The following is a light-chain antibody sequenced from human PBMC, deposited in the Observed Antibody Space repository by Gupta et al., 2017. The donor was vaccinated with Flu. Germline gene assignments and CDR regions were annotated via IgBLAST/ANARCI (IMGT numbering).Light chain of an antibody. CDR1: ALPKQY. CDR2: KDS. CDR3: QSADSSGTYEV. Sequence: GEALPKQYAYWYQQKPGQAPVVGMYKDSERPSGIPERFSVSSSGTTVTLTISGVQAEDEADYYCQSADSSGTYEVFGTGTKVTVL. J-gene: IGLJ1*01. V-gene: IGLV3-25*03.